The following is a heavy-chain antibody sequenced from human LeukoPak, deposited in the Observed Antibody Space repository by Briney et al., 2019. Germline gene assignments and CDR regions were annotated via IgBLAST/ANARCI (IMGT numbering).Heavy chain of an antibody. D-gene: IGHD3-22*01. CDR1: GFTFSTYM. V-gene: IGHV3-23*01. CDR2: ISSDGGRS. CDR3: ASHIPDYEHSAYYPYYFDF. Sequence: GGSLRLSCAASGFTFSTYMMTWVRQAPGKGLEWVSTISSDGGRSYYADSVKGRFTISRDNSKNTLYLQMDSLTAEDTAVYYCASHIPDYEHSAYYPYYFDFWGQGTLVTVSS. J-gene: IGHJ4*02.